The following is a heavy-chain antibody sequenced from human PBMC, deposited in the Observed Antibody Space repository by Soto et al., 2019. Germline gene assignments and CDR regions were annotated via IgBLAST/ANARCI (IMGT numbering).Heavy chain of an antibody. CDR1: GFTFSSYG. D-gene: IGHD6-19*01. J-gene: IGHJ1*01. CDR2: IWYDGSNK. CDR3: ATRYSSGPYGEYFQH. V-gene: IGHV3-33*01. Sequence: QVQLVESGGGVVQPGRSLRLSCAASGFTFSSYGMHWVRQAPGKGLEWVAVIWYDGSNKYYADSVKGRFTISRDNSKNTLYLQMNSLRAEDTAVYYCATRYSSGPYGEYFQHWCQGTLVTVSS.